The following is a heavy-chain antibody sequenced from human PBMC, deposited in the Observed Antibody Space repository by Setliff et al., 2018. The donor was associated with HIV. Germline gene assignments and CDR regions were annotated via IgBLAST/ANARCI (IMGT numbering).Heavy chain of an antibody. CDR3: ARAAMVRERIMGDY. D-gene: IGHD3-10*01. CDR1: GYSFTNYGYG. V-gene: IGHV1-18*01. Sequence: ASVKVSCKTSGYSFTNYGYGISWVRQAPGQGLEWMGWISAYYRNPGYSQKLQGRVTMTTDTSTSTAYMELRSLRSDDTAVYYCARAAMVRERIMGDYWGQGTLVTVSS. J-gene: IGHJ4*02. CDR2: ISAYYRNP.